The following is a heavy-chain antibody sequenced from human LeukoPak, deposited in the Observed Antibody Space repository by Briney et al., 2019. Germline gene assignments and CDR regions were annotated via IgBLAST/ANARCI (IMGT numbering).Heavy chain of an antibody. V-gene: IGHV1-2*04. CDR3: ARDHYMVRGVIIRPPGYYGMDV. CDR1: GYTFTGYY. CDR2: INPNSGGT. Sequence: ASVKVSCKASGYTFTGYYMHWVRQAPGQGLEWMGWINPNSGGTNYAQKFQGWVTMTRDTSISTAYMELSRLRSDDTAVYYCARDHYMVRGVIIRPPGYYGMDVWGQGTTVTVSS. J-gene: IGHJ6*02. D-gene: IGHD3-10*01.